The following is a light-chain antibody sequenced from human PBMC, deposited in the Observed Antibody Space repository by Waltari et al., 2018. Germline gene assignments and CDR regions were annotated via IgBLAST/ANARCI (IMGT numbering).Light chain of an antibody. J-gene: IGLJ1*01. CDR3: QAWDGTSLV. CDR1: NLEDKY. CDR2: DDD. Sequence: SFALTQPPSVSVSPAQTASITCSGANLEDKYTYWYQQRPGQSPVLVIYDDDKRPSGIPERFSGSNSGNTATLTIRGTQAVDEGDYYCQAWDGTSLVFGTRTKVTVL. V-gene: IGLV3-1*01.